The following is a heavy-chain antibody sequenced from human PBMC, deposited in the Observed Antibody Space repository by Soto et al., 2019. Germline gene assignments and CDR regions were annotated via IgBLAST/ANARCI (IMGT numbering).Heavy chain of an antibody. CDR1: GGSISSGGYS. D-gene: IGHD1-26*01. Sequence: SETLSLTCAVSGGSISSGGYSWSWIRQPPGKGLEWIGYIYHSGSTYYNPSLKSRVTISVDRSKNQFSLKLSSVTAADTAVYYCARDSGSYYWYFDLWGRGTLVTVSS. CDR2: IYHSGST. V-gene: IGHV4-30-2*01. J-gene: IGHJ2*01. CDR3: ARDSGSYYWYFDL.